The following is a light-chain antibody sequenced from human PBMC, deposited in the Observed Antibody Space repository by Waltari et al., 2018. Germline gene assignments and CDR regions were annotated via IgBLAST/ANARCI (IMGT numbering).Light chain of an antibody. V-gene: IGLV2-14*01. CDR1: SSDIGRYNY. CDR2: EVT. Sequence: QSALTQPASVSGSPGQSITISCTGSSSDIGRYNYVSWYQQHPGQAPKLIISEVTNRPSGVSFRFSGSKSGNTASLTSSGLQAEDEADYYCSSYTNINTLMVFGGGTVLTVL. CDR3: SSYTNINTLMV. J-gene: IGLJ3*02.